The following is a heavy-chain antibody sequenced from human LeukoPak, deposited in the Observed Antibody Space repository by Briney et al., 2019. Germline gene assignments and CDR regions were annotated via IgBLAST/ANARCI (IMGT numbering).Heavy chain of an antibody. J-gene: IGHJ4*02. CDR1: GGSISSGDYY. CDR2: IYYSGST. Sequence: SQTLSLTCTVSGGSISSGDYYWSWIRQHPGKGLEWIGYIYYSGSTYYNPSLKSRVTISVDTSKNQFSLKLSSVTAADTAVFYCARRRYNYGFDSWGQGTLVTVSS. D-gene: IGHD5-18*01. CDR3: ARRRYNYGFDS. V-gene: IGHV4-30-4*01.